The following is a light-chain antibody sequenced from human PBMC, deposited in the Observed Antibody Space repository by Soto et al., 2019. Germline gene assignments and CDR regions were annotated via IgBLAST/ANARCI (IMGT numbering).Light chain of an antibody. CDR3: QQSYSTPLT. CDR1: QDISSY. CDR2: AAS. V-gene: IGKV1-9*01. J-gene: IGKJ4*01. Sequence: NQFTQSPSSLSASVGDRVTITCRASQDISSYLAWYQQEPGKAPKLLIYAASTLQSGVPSRFSGSGSGTDFTLTISTLQPEDFATYSCQQSYSTPLTFGGGTKVDI.